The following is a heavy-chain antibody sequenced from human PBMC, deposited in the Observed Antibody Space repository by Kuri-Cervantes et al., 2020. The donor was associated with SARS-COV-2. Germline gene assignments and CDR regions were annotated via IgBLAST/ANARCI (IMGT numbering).Heavy chain of an antibody. CDR1: GFLFSASA. CDR3: TTALYDIWTYYMDV. Sequence: GGSLRLSCEVSGFLFSASAIHWVRQGSGKGLEWVGRIKSKTDGGTTDYAAPVKGRFTISRDDSKNTLYLQMNSLKTEDTAVYYCTTALYDIWTYYMDVWGKGTTVTVSS. CDR2: IKSKTDGGTT. D-gene: IGHD3-9*01. V-gene: IGHV3-15*01. J-gene: IGHJ6*03.